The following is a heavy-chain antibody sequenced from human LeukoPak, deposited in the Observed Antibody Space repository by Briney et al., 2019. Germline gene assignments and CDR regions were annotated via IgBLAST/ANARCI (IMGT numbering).Heavy chain of an antibody. D-gene: IGHD3-22*01. V-gene: IGHV4-39*01. CDR2: IDYSGSN. Sequence: KASETLSLTCTVSGDSISSTSYYWAWIRQPPGKGLEWIGSIDYSGSNYYSPSLKSRVTMSVDTSKNQFSLKLTSVTAADTAVYYCARHRNYYDSGGFLQLDDLDYWGQGTLVTVSS. CDR1: GDSISSTSYY. CDR3: ARHRNYYDSGGFLQLDDLDY. J-gene: IGHJ4*02.